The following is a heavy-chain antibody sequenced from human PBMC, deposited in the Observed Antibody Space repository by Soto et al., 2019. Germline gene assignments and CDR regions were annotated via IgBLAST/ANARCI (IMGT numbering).Heavy chain of an antibody. CDR1: GYTFTSYY. CDR3: AREGNGYNLGPSVDFDY. CDR2: IDPSGGST. Sequence: VQLVQSGAEVKKPGASVKVSCKASGYTFTSYYMHWVRQAPGQGLEWMGVIDPSGGSTDYTQKFQGRVTMTRDTSTSTVYMELSSLRSEDTAVFYCAREGNGYNLGPSVDFDYWGQGTLVTVSS. D-gene: IGHD5-12*01. V-gene: IGHV1-46*01. J-gene: IGHJ4*02.